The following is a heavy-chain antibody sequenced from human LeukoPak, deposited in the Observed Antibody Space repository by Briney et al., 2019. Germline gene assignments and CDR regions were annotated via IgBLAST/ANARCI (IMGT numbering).Heavy chain of an antibody. D-gene: IGHD4-17*01. V-gene: IGHV1-69*05. CDR2: IIPIFGTA. Sequence: SVKVSCKASGGTFSSYAISWVRQAPGQGLEWMGRIIPIFGTANYAQKFQGRVTITTDESTSTAYMELSSLRSEDTAVYYCARDKGYGDYLDYWGQGTLVTVSS. CDR1: GGTFSSYA. CDR3: ARDKGYGDYLDY. J-gene: IGHJ4*02.